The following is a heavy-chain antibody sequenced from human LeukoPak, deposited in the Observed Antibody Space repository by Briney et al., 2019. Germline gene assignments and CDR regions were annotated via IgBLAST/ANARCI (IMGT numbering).Heavy chain of an antibody. CDR1: GYTFTDYY. D-gene: IGHD6-13*01. CDR2: INPHSGGT. Sequence: ASVKVSCKASGYTFTDYYMHWVRQAPGQGLEWMGWINPHSGGTDHAQKFQGRVTMTRDTSISTAYMELSRLRSDDTAVYYCARERDRMYSSSWYVIRESWFDPWGQGTLVTVSS. CDR3: ARERDRMYSSSWYVIRESWFDP. V-gene: IGHV1-2*02. J-gene: IGHJ5*02.